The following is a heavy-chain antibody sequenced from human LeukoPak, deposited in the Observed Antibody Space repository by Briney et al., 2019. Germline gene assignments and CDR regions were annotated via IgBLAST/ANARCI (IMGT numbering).Heavy chain of an antibody. CDR1: GFTFSSYW. J-gene: IGHJ4*02. CDR3: ARLYLYGSGSYSY. Sequence: PGGSLRLSCAASGFTFSSYWMHWVRQAPGKGLVWVSRINSDGSITSYADSVKGRFTISRDNAKNTLYLQMNSLRAEDTAVYYCARLYLYGSGSYSYWGQGTLVTVSS. V-gene: IGHV3-74*01. CDR2: INSDGSIT. D-gene: IGHD3-10*01.